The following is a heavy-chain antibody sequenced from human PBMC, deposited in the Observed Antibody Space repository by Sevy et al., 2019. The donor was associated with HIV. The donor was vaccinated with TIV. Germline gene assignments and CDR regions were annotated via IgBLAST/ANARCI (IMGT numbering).Heavy chain of an antibody. D-gene: IGHD2-2*01. J-gene: IGHJ6*02. CDR2: INQSVST. CDR1: GGSFSGYC. Sequence: SETLSLTCAVYGGSFSGYCWNWIRQPPGKGLEWIGEINQSVSTNYNPSLKSRVTISVDTSKNQFSRKLSSVTAADTAVYYYARDAIVVVPTALHYVMDVWGQGTTVTVSS. V-gene: IGHV4-34*01. CDR3: ARDAIVVVPTALHYVMDV.